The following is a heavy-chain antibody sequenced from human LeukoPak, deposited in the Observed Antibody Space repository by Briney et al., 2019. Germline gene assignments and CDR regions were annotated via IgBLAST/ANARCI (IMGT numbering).Heavy chain of an antibody. Sequence: GGSLRLSCAASGFTFSSYWMSWVRQAPGKGLEWVSVIYSGGSTYYADSVKGRFTISRDNSKNTLYLQMNSLRAEDTAVYYCARASGSGSYWGQGTLVTVSS. D-gene: IGHD3-10*01. CDR1: GFTFSSYW. CDR3: ARASGSGSY. J-gene: IGHJ4*02. V-gene: IGHV3-53*01. CDR2: IYSGGST.